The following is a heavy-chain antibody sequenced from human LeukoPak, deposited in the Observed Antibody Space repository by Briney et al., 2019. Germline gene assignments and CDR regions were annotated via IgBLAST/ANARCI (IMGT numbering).Heavy chain of an antibody. Sequence: SETLSLTCTVSGGSVSSGSYYWSWIRQPPGKGLEWIGYIYYSGSTNYNPSLKSRVTISVDTSKNQFSLKLSSVTAADTAVYYCARASDSSGWLYKNYYYYGMDVWGQGTTVTVSS. CDR3: ARASDSSGWLYKNYYYYGMDV. CDR2: IYYSGST. J-gene: IGHJ6*02. CDR1: GGSVSSGSYY. D-gene: IGHD6-19*01. V-gene: IGHV4-61*01.